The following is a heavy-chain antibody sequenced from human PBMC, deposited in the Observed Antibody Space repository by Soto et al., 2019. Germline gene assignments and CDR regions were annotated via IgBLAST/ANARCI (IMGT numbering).Heavy chain of an antibody. CDR3: ARGNIVVVPAAKRPRWFDP. D-gene: IGHD2-2*01. J-gene: IGHJ5*02. CDR1: GGSFSGYY. V-gene: IGHV4-34*01. CDR2: INHSGST. Sequence: QVQLQQWGAGLLKPSETLSLTCAVYGGSFSGYYWSWIRQPPGKGLEWIGEINHSGSTNYNPSLKSRVTISVDTSKNQFSLKLGSVTAADTAVYYCARGNIVVVPAAKRPRWFDPWGQGTLVTVSS.